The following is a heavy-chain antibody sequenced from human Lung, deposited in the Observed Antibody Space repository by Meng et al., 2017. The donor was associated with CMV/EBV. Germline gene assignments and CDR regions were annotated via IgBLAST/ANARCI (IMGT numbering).Heavy chain of an antibody. CDR3: ARTNYGDYNWFDP. J-gene: IGHJ5*02. V-gene: IGHV4-31*03. Sequence: QVQRQGSGPGLVKPSPTLSLTCTVSGGSISSGGFYWSWIRQHPGKGLEWIGYIYYSGSTYYNPSLRSRVAISIDTSKNQFSLKLTSVTAADTAVYFCARTNYGDYNWFDPWGQGTLVTVSS. CDR1: GGSISSGGFY. D-gene: IGHD4-17*01. CDR2: IYYSGST.